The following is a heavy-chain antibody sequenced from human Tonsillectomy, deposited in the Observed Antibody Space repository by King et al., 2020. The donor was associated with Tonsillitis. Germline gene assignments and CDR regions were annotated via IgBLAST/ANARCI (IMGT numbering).Heavy chain of an antibody. V-gene: IGHV3-48*02. CDR2: ISSSSSTI. D-gene: IGHD5-18*01. Sequence: VQLVESGGGLVQPGGSLRLSCAASGFTFSSYSMNWVRQAPGKGLEWVSYISSSSSTIYYADSVKGRFTISRDNAKNSLYLQMNSLRDEDTAVYYCARAPRIQLWSRSPHAFDIWGRGTMVTVSS. CDR3: ARAPRIQLWSRSPHAFDI. CDR1: GFTFSSYS. J-gene: IGHJ3*02.